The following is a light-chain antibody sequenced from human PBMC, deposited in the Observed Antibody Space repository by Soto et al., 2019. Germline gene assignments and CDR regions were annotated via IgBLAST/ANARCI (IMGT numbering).Light chain of an antibody. CDR2: GAS. Sequence: EIVLTQSPATLSVSPGERVTLSCTASQSVDINLAWYQQKPGQAPRLLIYGASTRATAMPGRFRGSGAGAEFTLTISSLQSEDSGVYYCQQYRGWPRTFGQGTKVEIK. V-gene: IGKV3D-15*01. J-gene: IGKJ1*01. CDR1: QSVDIN. CDR3: QQYRGWPRT.